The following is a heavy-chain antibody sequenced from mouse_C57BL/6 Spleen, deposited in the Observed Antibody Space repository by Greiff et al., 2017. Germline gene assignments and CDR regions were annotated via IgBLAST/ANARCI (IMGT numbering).Heavy chain of an antibody. J-gene: IGHJ3*01. CDR2: INPGSGGT. CDR1: GYAFTNYL. V-gene: IGHV1-54*01. D-gene: IGHD1-1*01. CDR3: ARSPGSYYGGGPLFAY. Sequence: VKVVESGAELVRPGTSVKVSCKASGYAFTNYLIEWVKQRPGQGLEWIGVINPGSGGTNYNEKFKGKATLTADKSSSTAYMQLSSLTSEDSAVYFCARSPGSYYGGGPLFAYWGQGTLVTVSA.